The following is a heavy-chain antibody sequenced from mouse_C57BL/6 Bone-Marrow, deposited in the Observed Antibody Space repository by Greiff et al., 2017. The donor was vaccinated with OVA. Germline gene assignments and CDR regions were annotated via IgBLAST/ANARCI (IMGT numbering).Heavy chain of an antibody. Sequence: QVQLQQPGAELVKPGASVKLSCKASGYTFTSYWMHWVKQRPGQGLEWIGMIHPNSGSTNNNEKFKSKATLTVDKSSSTAYMQLSSLTSEDSAVYYCARGVVAQGYYFDYWGQGTTLTVSS. V-gene: IGHV1-64*01. D-gene: IGHD1-1*01. CDR1: GYTFTSYW. CDR3: ARGVVAQGYYFDY. CDR2: IHPNSGST. J-gene: IGHJ2*01.